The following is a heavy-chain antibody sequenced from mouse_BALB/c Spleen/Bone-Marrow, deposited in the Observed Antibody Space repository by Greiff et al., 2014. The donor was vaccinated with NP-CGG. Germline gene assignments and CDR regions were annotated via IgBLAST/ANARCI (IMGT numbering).Heavy chain of an antibody. J-gene: IGHJ2*01. CDR2: ITSGGGST. D-gene: IGHD4-1*01. Sequence: DVHLVESGGGLVKPGGSLKLSCAASGFTFSDYAVSWVRQSPEKRLEWVATITSGGGSTYYPDSVKGRFTISRDNAKNTLYLQMSSLRSEDTAMYYCARQENWALDYWGQGTTLTVSS. CDR3: ARQENWALDY. V-gene: IGHV5-9-3*01. CDR1: GFTFSDYA.